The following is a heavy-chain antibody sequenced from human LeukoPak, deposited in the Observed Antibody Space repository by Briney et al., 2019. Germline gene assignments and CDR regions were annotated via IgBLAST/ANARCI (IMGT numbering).Heavy chain of an antibody. D-gene: IGHD3-22*01. CDR3: ARDTYYYDSGKIPTGV. CDR1: GFTFSSYE. V-gene: IGHV3-48*03. CDR2: ISSSGSTI. J-gene: IGHJ6*04. Sequence: PGGSLRLSCAASGFTFSSYEMNWVRQAPGKGLEWVSYISSSGSTIYYADSVKGRFTISRDNAKNSLYLQMNSLRAEDTAVYYCARDTYYYDSGKIPTGVWGKGTTVTVSS.